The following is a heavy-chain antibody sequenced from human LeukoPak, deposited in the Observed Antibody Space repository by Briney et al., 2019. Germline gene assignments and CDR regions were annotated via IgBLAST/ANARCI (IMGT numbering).Heavy chain of an antibody. J-gene: IGHJ5*02. CDR3: ARRYSYGFDSWFDP. Sequence: GASVKVSCKASGYTFISYAMHWVRQAPGQRLEWMGWINAGNGNTKYSQKFQGRVTITRDTSASTAYMELSSLRSEDTAVYYCARRYSYGFDSWFDPWGQGTLVTVSS. D-gene: IGHD5-18*01. V-gene: IGHV1-3*01. CDR1: GYTFISYA. CDR2: INAGNGNT.